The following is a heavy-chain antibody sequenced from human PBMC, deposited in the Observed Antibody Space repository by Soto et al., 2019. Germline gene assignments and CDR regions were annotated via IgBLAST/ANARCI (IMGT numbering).Heavy chain of an antibody. J-gene: IGHJ4*02. Sequence: PSETLSPTFGVFGGAFSGFYWNWIRQPPGTGLEWIGEINHSGSTNYNPSLKSRVTISVDTSKNQFSLKLTSVTAADTAVYYCARDKITGLFDYWGQGTLVTVSS. CDR1: GGAFSGFY. CDR2: INHSGST. D-gene: IGHD2-8*02. CDR3: ARDKITGLFDY. V-gene: IGHV4-34*01.